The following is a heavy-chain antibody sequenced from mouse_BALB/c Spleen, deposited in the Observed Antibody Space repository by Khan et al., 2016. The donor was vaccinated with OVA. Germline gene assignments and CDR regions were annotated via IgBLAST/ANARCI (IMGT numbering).Heavy chain of an antibody. Sequence: EVQLQESGPGLVKPSQSLSLTCTVTGYSITTDYAWNWIRQFPGNKLEWMGYISYSGNTKYNPSLKSRISITRATSKNQFFLQLKSVTTEDTAIYYCARVYGGDFDYWGQGTTLTVSS. CDR2: ISYSGNT. CDR1: GYSITTDYA. D-gene: IGHD1-1*01. CDR3: ARVYGGDFDY. V-gene: IGHV3-2*02. J-gene: IGHJ2*01.